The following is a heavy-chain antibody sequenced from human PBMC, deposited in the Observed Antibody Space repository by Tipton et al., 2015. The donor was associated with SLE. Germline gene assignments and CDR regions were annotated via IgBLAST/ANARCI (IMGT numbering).Heavy chain of an antibody. CDR3: AKDGLPYYYDSSGYWGYFDY. CDR2: IRSKANNYAT. J-gene: IGHJ4*02. Sequence: SLRLSCAASGFTFSGSAMHWVRQASGKGLEWVGRIRSKANNYATTYAASVKGRFSISRDNSKDTLYVQMNSLRAEDTAVYYCAKDGLPYYYDSSGYWGYFDYWGQGTPVTVSS. V-gene: IGHV3-73*01. D-gene: IGHD3-22*01. CDR1: GFTFSGSA.